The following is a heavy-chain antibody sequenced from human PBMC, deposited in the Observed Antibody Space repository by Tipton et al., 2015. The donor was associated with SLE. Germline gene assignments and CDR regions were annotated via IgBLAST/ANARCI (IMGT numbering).Heavy chain of an antibody. V-gene: IGHV3-64D*06. Sequence: SLRLSCSASGFTFSSYDMHWVRQAPGKGLKYVSAISFNGGSTYYADSVKGRFNISRDNSKNTLYLQMSSLRAEDTAVYYCVTPGVAVAAYFDYWGQGTLVTVSS. CDR3: VTPGVAVAAYFDY. CDR2: ISFNGGST. CDR1: GFTFSSYD. D-gene: IGHD6-19*01. J-gene: IGHJ4*02.